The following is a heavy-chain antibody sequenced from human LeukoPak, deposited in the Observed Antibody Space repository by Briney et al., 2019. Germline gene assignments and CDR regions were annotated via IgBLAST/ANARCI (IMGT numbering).Heavy chain of an antibody. CDR1: GFTFSTSW. Sequence: PGGSLRLSCATSGFTFSTSWMHWVRQAPGKGLVLVSRISGDGTTTTYADSVKGRFTISRDNAKNTLFLQMNSLRVDDTAVYYCTRVRSSSWYDYWGQGALVTVSS. CDR3: TRVRSSSWYDY. CDR2: ISGDGTTT. V-gene: IGHV3-74*01. J-gene: IGHJ4*02. D-gene: IGHD6-13*01.